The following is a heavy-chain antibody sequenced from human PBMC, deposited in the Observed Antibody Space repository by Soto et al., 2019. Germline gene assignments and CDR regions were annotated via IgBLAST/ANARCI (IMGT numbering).Heavy chain of an antibody. Sequence: ASVNVSCKASGGTFSSYAISWVRQAPGQGLEWMGGIIPIFGTANYAQKFQGRVTITADESTSTAYMELSSLRSEDTAVYYCARVAPWFGEGSYFDYWGQGTLVTVSS. CDR1: GGTFSSYA. CDR2: IIPIFGTA. CDR3: ARVAPWFGEGSYFDY. V-gene: IGHV1-69*13. J-gene: IGHJ4*02. D-gene: IGHD3-10*01.